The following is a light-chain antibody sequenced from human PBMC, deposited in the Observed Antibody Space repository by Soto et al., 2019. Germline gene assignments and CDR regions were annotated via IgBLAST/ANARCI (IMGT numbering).Light chain of an antibody. V-gene: IGKV2-24*01. Sequence: DVVMPQTPLPSLVTLGQPASISSRSSQGSVYIVGNTYLSGLQQRPGQRPRLLIYQISHRFSGVPDRFSGSGAGTYFTLKTSRVEPEDVGLYFCVQFSHFPRTFGQGTKLEIK. J-gene: IGKJ1*01. CDR2: QIS. CDR3: VQFSHFPRT. CDR1: QGSVYIVGNTY.